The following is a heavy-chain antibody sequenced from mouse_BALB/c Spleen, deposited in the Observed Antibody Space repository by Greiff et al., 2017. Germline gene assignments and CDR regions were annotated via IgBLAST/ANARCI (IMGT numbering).Heavy chain of an antibody. Sequence: VKLVESGAELVRPGTSVKISCKASGYTFTNYWLGWVKQRPGHGLEWIGDIYPGGGYTNYNEKFKGKATLTADTSSSTAYMQLSSLTSEDSAVYFCARFYDYYAMDYWGQGTSVTVSS. D-gene: IGHD2-3*01. CDR1: GYTFTNYW. V-gene: IGHV1-63*02. CDR3: ARFYDYYAMDY. CDR2: IYPGGGYT. J-gene: IGHJ4*01.